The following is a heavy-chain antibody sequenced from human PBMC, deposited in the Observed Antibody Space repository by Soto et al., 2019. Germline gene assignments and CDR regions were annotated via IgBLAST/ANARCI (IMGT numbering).Heavy chain of an antibody. CDR2: IKSRTDGGTT. Sequence: GGSLRLSCAASGFTFTNAWINWVRQAPGKGLEWVGRIKSRTDGGTTDYAEPVKGRFAISRDDSNNMVYLQMNSLKIEDTAVYYCTTDSYSTIIIVRFDYWGHGTLVTVSS. CDR3: TTDSYSTIIIVRFDY. J-gene: IGHJ4*01. CDR1: GFTFTNAW. V-gene: IGHV3-15*07. D-gene: IGHD3-22*01.